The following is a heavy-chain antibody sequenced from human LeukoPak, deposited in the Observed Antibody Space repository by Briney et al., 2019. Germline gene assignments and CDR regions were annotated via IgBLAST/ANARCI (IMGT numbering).Heavy chain of an antibody. Sequence: GGSLRLSRAASLFTPRSNYMSWVRGAPRKGLEWVSDIYSGGSTYYADPVKGRFTISRDNSKNTLYLQMNSLRAEDTAVYYCARDYGDYVRRDDAFDIWGQGTMVTVSS. CDR3: ARDYGDYVRRDDAFDI. CDR2: IYSGGST. J-gene: IGHJ3*02. D-gene: IGHD4-17*01. V-gene: IGHV3-66*01. CDR1: LFTPRSNY.